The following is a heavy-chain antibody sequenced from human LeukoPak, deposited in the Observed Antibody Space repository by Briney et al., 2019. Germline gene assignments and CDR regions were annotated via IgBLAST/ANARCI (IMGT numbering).Heavy chain of an antibody. J-gene: IGHJ4*02. V-gene: IGHV3-23*01. D-gene: IGHD3-16*01. Sequence: GGSLRLSCAASGFTFSDYYMSWVRQAPGKGLEWVSAISGSGGSTYYADSVKGRFTISRDNSKNTLYLQMNSLRAEDTAVYYCAKGQVRGGTDYWGQGTLVTVSS. CDR3: AKGQVRGGTDY. CDR2: ISGSGGST. CDR1: GFTFSDYY.